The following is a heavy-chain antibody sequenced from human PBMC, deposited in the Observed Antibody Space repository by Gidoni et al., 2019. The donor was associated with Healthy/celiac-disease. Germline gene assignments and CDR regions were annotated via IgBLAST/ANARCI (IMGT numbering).Heavy chain of an antibody. CDR3: ARGGGAEDYYYGMDV. V-gene: IGHV4-59*01. Sequence: QVQLQESGPGLVKPSETLSLTCTVSGGSISSYYWSWIRQPPGKGLEWIGYFYYSGSTNYNPSLKSRVTISVDTSKNQFSRKLGLVTAADPAGYYCARGGGAEDYYYGMDVWGQGTTVTVSS. CDR1: GGSISSYY. J-gene: IGHJ6*02. D-gene: IGHD1-26*01. CDR2: FYYSGST.